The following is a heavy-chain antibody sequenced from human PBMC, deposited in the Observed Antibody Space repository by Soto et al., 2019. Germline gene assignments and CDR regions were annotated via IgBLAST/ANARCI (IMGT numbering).Heavy chain of an antibody. Sequence: QVQLVQSGAEVKKPGASVKVSCKASGYTFTSYGISWVRQAPGQGLEWMGWISAYNGNTNYAQKLQGRVTMTTDTSPSTAYMELRSLGSDDTAVYYCARDIPLRWPARYFDSWGQGTLVTVSS. D-gene: IGHD2-15*01. V-gene: IGHV1-18*01. CDR1: GYTFTSYG. CDR2: ISAYNGNT. CDR3: ARDIPLRWPARYFDS. J-gene: IGHJ4*02.